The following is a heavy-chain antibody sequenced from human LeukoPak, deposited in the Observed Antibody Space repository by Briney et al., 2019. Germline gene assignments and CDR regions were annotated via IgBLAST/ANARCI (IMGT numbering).Heavy chain of an antibody. V-gene: IGHV1-69*06. CDR3: ARDGWGYDFWSGYYFY. J-gene: IGHJ4*02. Sequence: SVKVSCKASGGTFSSYAISWVRQAPGQGLEWMGGIIPIFGTANYAQKFQGRVTITADKSTSTAYMELSSLRSEDTAVYYCARDGWGYDFWSGYYFYWGQGTLVTVSS. D-gene: IGHD3-3*01. CDR1: GGTFSSYA. CDR2: IIPIFGTA.